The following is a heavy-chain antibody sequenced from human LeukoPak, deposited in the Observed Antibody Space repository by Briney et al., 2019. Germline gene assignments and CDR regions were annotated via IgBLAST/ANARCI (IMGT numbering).Heavy chain of an antibody. J-gene: IGHJ5*02. CDR3: ARGTTFDP. V-gene: IGHV4-34*01. CDR2: INHSGST. D-gene: IGHD2/OR15-2a*01. Sequence: SETLSLTCAVYGGSFSGYYWSWIRQPPGKGLEWIGEINHSGSTNYNPSLKSRVTISVDTSKNQFSLKLSSVTAADTAVYYCARGTTFDPWGQGTLVTVSS. CDR1: GGSFSGYY.